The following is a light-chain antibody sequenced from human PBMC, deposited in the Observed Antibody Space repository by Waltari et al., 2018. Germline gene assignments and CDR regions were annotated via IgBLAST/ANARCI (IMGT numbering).Light chain of an antibody. J-gene: IGLJ3*02. CDR1: SSNFGAGYD. V-gene: IGLV1-40*01. CDR2: GNT. CDR3: QSFDSSLSASV. Sequence: QSVLTQPPSMSGAPGQKVTIPCTGGSSNFGAGYDAPWYQQFPGTAPKLLIFGNTNRASGVPGRFSGSRSGTSASLAIAGVQSEDEAVYYCQSFDSSLSASVFGGGTKLTVL.